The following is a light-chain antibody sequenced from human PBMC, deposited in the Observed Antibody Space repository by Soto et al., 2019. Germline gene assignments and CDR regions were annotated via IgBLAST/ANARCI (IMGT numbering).Light chain of an antibody. CDR1: ESVTNY. V-gene: IGKV3-11*01. CDR2: DVY. J-gene: IGKJ1*01. CDR3: KQRSDWPWT. Sequence: EIVMTQSPATLSLSPGERGTLSCRASESVTNYLAWYQQKPGQAPRLLVYDVYNRATGIPARFSGGGSGTDFTLTIRNLEPEDFAVYYCKQRSDWPWTFGQGTKVDIK.